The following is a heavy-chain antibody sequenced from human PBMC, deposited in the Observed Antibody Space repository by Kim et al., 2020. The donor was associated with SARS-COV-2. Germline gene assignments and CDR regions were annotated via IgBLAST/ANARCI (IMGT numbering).Heavy chain of an antibody. J-gene: IGHJ4*02. V-gene: IGHV4-34*01. CDR3: ASYYGSGTRYYFDY. D-gene: IGHD3-10*01. Sequence: NPSLKSRVTISVDTSKNQFSLKLSSVTAADTAVYYCASYYGSGTRYYFDYWGQGTLVTVSS.